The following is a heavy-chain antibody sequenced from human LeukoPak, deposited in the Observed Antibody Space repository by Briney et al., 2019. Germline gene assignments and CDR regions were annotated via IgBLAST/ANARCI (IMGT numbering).Heavy chain of an antibody. J-gene: IGHJ4*02. CDR3: ARDWFVRGVIIKEGLFDY. CDR1: GFTFSSYG. D-gene: IGHD3-10*02. V-gene: IGHV3-30*03. CDR2: ISYDGNKK. Sequence: GRSLRLSCAAFGFTFSSYGMHWVRQAPGKGLEWVAVISYDGNKKYYADSVKGRFTISRDNSKNTLYLQMNSLRAEDTAVYYCARDWFVRGVIIKEGLFDYWGQGTLVTVSS.